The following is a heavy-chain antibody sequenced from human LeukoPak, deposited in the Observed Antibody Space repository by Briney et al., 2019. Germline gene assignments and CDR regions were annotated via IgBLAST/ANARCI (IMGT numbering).Heavy chain of an antibody. V-gene: IGHV3-11*01. J-gene: IGHJ4*02. CDR3: ARNLPARNDGWPLFYH. CDR1: GFTFSDDY. CDR2: ISSDGNTI. D-gene: IGHD1-1*01. Sequence: GGSLRLSCAVPGFTFSDDYMSWIRQSPGKGPEWLSYISSDGNTIYYADSVKGRFTISRDNAKNSVYLQITNLRADDTALYYCARNLPARNDGWPLFYHWGQGTLVTVSS.